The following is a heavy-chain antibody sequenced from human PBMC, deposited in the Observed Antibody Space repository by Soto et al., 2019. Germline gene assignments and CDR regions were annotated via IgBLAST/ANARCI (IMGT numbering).Heavy chain of an antibody. CDR2: TSYRSKWYN. CDR3: ASSDRRGFGLAY. J-gene: IGHJ4*02. CDR1: GDSVSTNSAA. D-gene: IGHD3-22*01. V-gene: IGHV6-1*01. Sequence: PSQTLSLTCDISGDSVSTNSAAWNWIRQSPSRGLEWLGRTSYRSKWYNDYAVSVKSRITINPDTSKNQFSLQLNSVTPEDTALYYCASSDRRGFGLAYWGQGTLVTVSS.